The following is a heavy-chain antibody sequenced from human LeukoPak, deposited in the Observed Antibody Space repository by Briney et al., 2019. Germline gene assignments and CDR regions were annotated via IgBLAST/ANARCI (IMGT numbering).Heavy chain of an antibody. CDR1: GDSISSSTYY. D-gene: IGHD5-18*01. CDR3: ARTDAHSYGYFFDY. J-gene: IGHJ4*02. Sequence: SETLSLTCIVSGDSISSSTYYWAWIRQPPGKGLEWIGSIYYSGSTYYNPSLKSRVTISVDTSKNQFSLKLSSVTAADTAVYYCARTDAHSYGYFFDYWGQGTLVTVSS. CDR2: IYYSGST. V-gene: IGHV4-39*01.